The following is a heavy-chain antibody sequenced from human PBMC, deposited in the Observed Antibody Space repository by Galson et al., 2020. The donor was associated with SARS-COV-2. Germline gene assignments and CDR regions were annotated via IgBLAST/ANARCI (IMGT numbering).Heavy chain of an antibody. J-gene: IGHJ6*02. CDR2: IWYDGTNP. Sequence: QAGGSLRLSCAASGFMFSDSGMHWVRQAPGQGLEWVAFIWYDGTNPHSAASVKGRFTIPRDNSKNTLYRHMNSLRAEDTAVYFCARDRGNPLGDDAYFYGMDVWGLGTTVTVSS. D-gene: IGHD3-10*01. CDR1: GFMFSDSG. V-gene: IGHV3-33*01. CDR3: ARDRGNPLGDDAYFYGMDV.